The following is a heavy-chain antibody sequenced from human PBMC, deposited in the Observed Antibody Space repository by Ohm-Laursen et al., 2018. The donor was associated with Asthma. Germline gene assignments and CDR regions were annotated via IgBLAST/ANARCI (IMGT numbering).Heavy chain of an antibody. D-gene: IGHD2-21*01. Sequence: SLRLSCAASGLTFNDNYMSWLRQAPGKGLESIAYISPSGRDIMYADSVKGRFTISRDNARNSLYLQMNSLRADDTAVYYCVRDVVDRFDFWGQGSLVIVSS. CDR2: ISPSGRDI. CDR3: VRDVVDRFDF. CDR1: GLTFNDNY. V-gene: IGHV3-11*01. J-gene: IGHJ4*02.